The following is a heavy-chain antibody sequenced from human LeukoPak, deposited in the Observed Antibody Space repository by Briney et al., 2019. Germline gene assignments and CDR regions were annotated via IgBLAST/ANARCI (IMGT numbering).Heavy chain of an antibody. CDR1: GFTFRTYT. CDR2: ISSRRSYI. CDR3: ARDRLLEDRDYSYYYYMDV. V-gene: IGHV3-21*01. Sequence: PGGSLRLSCGACGFTFRTYTVKWVREAPGEGREGVSSISSRRSYIYYADSVKGRFTISRDHAKNSLHLPMNRLRAEDTPVYHCARDRLLEDRDYSYYYYMDVWGKGTPVTVSS. D-gene: IGHD1-1*01. J-gene: IGHJ6*03.